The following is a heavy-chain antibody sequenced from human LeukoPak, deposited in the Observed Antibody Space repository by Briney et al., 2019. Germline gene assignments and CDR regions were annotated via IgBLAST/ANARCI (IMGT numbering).Heavy chain of an antibody. CDR1: GGSINSGSDY. D-gene: IGHD1-26*01. J-gene: IGHJ4*02. Sequence: SETLSLTCTVSGGSINSGSDYWTWIRQPAGKGLEWVGRINRSGSTNYRPSLKSRVTISVDTSKNQFSLNLNSVTAADTAVYYCARNSLRAIDYWGQGTLVTVSS. CDR3: ARNSLRAIDY. CDR2: INRSGST. V-gene: IGHV4-61*02.